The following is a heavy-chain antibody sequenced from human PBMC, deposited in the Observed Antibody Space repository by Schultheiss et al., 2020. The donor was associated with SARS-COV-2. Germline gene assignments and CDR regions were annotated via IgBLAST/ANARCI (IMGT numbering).Heavy chain of an antibody. D-gene: IGHD6-19*01. V-gene: IGHV3-9*01. CDR3: AKGASSQYSSGWYPFDY. Sequence: GGSLRLSCSASGFTFDDYAIHWVRQAPGKGLEWVSGISWNGANIGYADSVKGRFTISRDNAKNSLYLQMNSLRGEDTAFYYCAKGASSQYSSGWYPFDYWGQGTLVTVSS. CDR1: GFTFDDYA. CDR2: ISWNGANI. J-gene: IGHJ4*02.